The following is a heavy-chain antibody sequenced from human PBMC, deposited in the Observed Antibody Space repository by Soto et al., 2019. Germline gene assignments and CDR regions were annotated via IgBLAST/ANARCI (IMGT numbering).Heavy chain of an antibody. J-gene: IGHJ4*02. CDR1: WFTFTRYS. V-gene: IGHV3-21*06. Sequence: PGGSLRLSRAASWFTFTRYSMTWVRQAPWKWLEWFSSSSSTTNYIYYGDSMKGRFTISRDNAKNSLYMEMNSLRAEDTAVYYCARGAVRRNYYDSSGYYRPFDYWGQG. CDR2: SSSTTNYI. D-gene: IGHD3-22*01. CDR3: ARGAVRRNYYDSSGYYRPFDY.